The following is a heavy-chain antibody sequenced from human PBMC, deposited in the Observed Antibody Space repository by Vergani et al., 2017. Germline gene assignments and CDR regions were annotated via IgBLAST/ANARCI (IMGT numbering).Heavy chain of an antibody. CDR1: GCSFSSYS. D-gene: IGHD2-8*01. V-gene: IGHV3-21*02. J-gene: IGHJ4*02. CDR3: ARGLWDCTHIRCSPPAY. Sequence: EVQLVESGGGLVKPGGSLRLSCAASGCSFSSYSMNWVRQAPGKGLEWVASISCSSSYVFYRDSVEGRFTITRDNAKKSVYLQMNSLRAEDTAMYFCARGLWDCTHIRCSPPAYWGQGTQVTVSS. CDR2: ISCSSSYV.